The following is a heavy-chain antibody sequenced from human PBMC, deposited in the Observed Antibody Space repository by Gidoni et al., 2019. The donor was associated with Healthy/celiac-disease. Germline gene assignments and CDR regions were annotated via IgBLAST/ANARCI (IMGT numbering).Heavy chain of an antibody. Sequence: EVQLVESGGGLVKPGGSLRLSCAASGFTFSSYSMNWVRQAPGQGLEWVSSISSSSSYIYYADSVKGRFTISRDNAKNSLYLQMNSLRAEDTAVYYCASYDFWSGYPFDYWGQGTLVTVSS. D-gene: IGHD3-3*01. J-gene: IGHJ4*02. CDR1: GFTFSSYS. CDR2: ISSSSSYI. CDR3: ASYDFWSGYPFDY. V-gene: IGHV3-21*01.